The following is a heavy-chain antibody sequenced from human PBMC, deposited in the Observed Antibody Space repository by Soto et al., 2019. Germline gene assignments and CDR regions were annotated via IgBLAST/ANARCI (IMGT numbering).Heavy chain of an antibody. J-gene: IGHJ6*02. CDR3: ARGIVFDGITIFGVVTFSAGMDV. D-gene: IGHD3-3*01. Sequence: ASVKVSCKASGYTFTSYGISWVRQDPGQGLEWMGWISAYNGNTNYAQKLQGRVTMTTDTSTSTAYMELRSLRSDDTAVYYCARGIVFDGITIFGVVTFSAGMDVWGQGTTVTVSS. CDR2: ISAYNGNT. CDR1: GYTFTSYG. V-gene: IGHV1-18*01.